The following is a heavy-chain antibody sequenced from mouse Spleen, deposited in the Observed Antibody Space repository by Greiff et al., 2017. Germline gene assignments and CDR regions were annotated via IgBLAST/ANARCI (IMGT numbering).Heavy chain of an antibody. CDR2: IDPETGGT. CDR1: GYTFTDYE. Sequence: VQLQQSGAELVRPGASVTLSCKASGYTFTDYEMHWVKQTPVHGLEWIGAIDPETGGTAYNQKFKGKATLTADKSSSTAYMELRSLTSEDSAVYYCTREDHYYGYAMDYWGQGTSVTVSS. CDR3: TREDHYYGYAMDY. D-gene: IGHD1-2*01. V-gene: IGHV1-15*01. J-gene: IGHJ4*01.